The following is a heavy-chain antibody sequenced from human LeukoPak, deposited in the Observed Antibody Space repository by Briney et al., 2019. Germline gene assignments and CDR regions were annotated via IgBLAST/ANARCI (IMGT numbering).Heavy chain of an antibody. CDR1: GDSVSGSPAV. CDR2: AYYRSKWYI. CDR3: ARGAVRGGTNFDY. Sequence: SQTLSLTCAISGDSVSGSPAVWNWIRQAPSRGLEWLGRAYYRSKWYIDYAVSVKVRITVTPDTSKTQFSLQLNSVPPEDTAVYYCARGAVRGGTNFDYWGQGTLVTVSS. J-gene: IGHJ4*02. V-gene: IGHV6-1*01. D-gene: IGHD3-10*01.